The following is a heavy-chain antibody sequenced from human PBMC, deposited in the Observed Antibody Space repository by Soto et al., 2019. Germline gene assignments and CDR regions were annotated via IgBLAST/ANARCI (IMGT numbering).Heavy chain of an antibody. D-gene: IGHD6-13*01. V-gene: IGHV3-7*03. J-gene: IGHJ6*02. CDR1: GFTFSSYW. Sequence: GGSMRLSCAASGFTFSSYWMSWVRQAPGKGLEWVANIKQDGSEKYYVDSVKGRFTISRDNAKNSLYLQMNSLRAEDTAVYYCASYSSSWYPYYYYGMDVWGQGTTVTSP. CDR3: ASYSSSWYPYYYYGMDV. CDR2: IKQDGSEK.